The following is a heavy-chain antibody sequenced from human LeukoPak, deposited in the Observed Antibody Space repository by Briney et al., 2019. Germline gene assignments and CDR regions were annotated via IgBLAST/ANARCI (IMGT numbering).Heavy chain of an antibody. V-gene: IGHV4-4*07. CDR3: ARDSGTTGEVKFDP. CDR1: GGSTTSYY. D-gene: IGHD3-10*01. J-gene: IGHJ5*02. CDR2: IYVSGST. Sequence: PSETLSLTCTVSGGSTTSYYWSWIRQPAGKGLEWIGRIYVSGSTTYNPSLKSRVTISLDTPKNQFSLKLRSVTAADTAVYYCARDSGTTGEVKFDPWGQGTLVTVSS.